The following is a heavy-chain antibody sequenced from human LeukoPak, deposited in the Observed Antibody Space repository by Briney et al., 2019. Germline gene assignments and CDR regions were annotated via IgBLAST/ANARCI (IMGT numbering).Heavy chain of an antibody. CDR1: GFTFSGYW. D-gene: IGHD3-3*01. CDR3: AKGLSFLGYFFDY. J-gene: IGHJ4*02. V-gene: IGHV3-74*01. CDR2: INSDGSST. Sequence: GGSLRLSCAASGFTFSGYWMHWVRQAPGKGLVWVSRINSDGSSTSYADSVKGRFTISRDNAKNTLYLQMNTLRAEDTAVYYCAKGLSFLGYFFDYWGQGTLVTVSS.